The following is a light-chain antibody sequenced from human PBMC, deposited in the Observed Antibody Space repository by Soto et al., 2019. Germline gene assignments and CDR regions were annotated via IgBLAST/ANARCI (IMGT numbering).Light chain of an antibody. CDR2: GAS. CDR1: QSVSTNY. CDR3: QQYGSSPSIT. Sequence: EIVLTQSPGTLSLSPGERATLSCRASQSVSTNYLAWYQQKPGRAPRLLIYGASSRVTGIPGRFSGSGSGTDVTLTISRLEPEDFAVYYCQQYGSSPSITFGQGTRLEIK. J-gene: IGKJ5*01. V-gene: IGKV3-20*01.